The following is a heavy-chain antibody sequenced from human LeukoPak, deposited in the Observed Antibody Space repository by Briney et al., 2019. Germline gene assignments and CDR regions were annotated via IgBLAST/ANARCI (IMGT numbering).Heavy chain of an antibody. CDR1: GGTFSSYA. J-gene: IGHJ4*02. CDR3: AGGKANRTGGFTY. D-gene: IGHD3-16*01. CDR2: IIPIFGTA. V-gene: IGHV1-69*05. Sequence: ASVKVSCKASGGTFSSYAISWVRQAPGQGLEWMGGIIPIFGTANYAQKFQGRVTITTDESTSTAYMELSSLRSEDTAVYYCAGGKANRTGGFTYWGRETWFTFSS.